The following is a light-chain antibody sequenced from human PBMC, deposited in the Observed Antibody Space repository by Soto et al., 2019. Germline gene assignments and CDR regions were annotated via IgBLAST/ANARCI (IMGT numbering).Light chain of an antibody. J-gene: IGKJ4*01. CDR2: EAS. V-gene: IGKV1-33*01. Sequence: DIQMTQSPSALSASVGDRVTITCLASQDIKNYLNWYQQKSGKAPKLLSYEASDWATGVPSRFSGRGSGTDFTFTISSLQPEDIATYYCQQYDKLPLTFGGGTKVDIK. CDR1: QDIKNY. CDR3: QQYDKLPLT.